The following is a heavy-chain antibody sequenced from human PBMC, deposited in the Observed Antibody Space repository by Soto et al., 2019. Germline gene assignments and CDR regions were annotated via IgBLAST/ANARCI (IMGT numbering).Heavy chain of an antibody. CDR2: ISGSAAST. CDR3: AKDVHYDILTGIEYFHH. D-gene: IGHD3-9*01. Sequence: GGSLRLSCAASGFSFSGYAMSWVRQAPGKRQEWESGISGSAASTNYADSVKGRFTISRDNSKSTLYLQMNSLRAEDTVVYYCAKDVHYDILTGIEYFHHWAQGTLVTVSS. CDR1: GFSFSGYA. V-gene: IGHV3-23*01. J-gene: IGHJ1*01.